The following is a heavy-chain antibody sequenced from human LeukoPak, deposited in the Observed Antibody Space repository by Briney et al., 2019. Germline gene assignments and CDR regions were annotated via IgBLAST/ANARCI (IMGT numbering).Heavy chain of an antibody. V-gene: IGHV3-74*01. CDR3: ARDPFRDYDSSGYFDF. CDR2: INSDGSRT. Sequence: GGSLRLSCTASGFTFSDYWMHWVRQAPGKGLVWVSRINSDGSRTNYAGCVKGRFTISRDNAKNSLHLQMNSLRAEDTAVYYCARDPFRDYDSSGYFDFWGQGTPVTVSS. J-gene: IGHJ4*02. CDR1: GFTFSDYW. D-gene: IGHD3-22*01.